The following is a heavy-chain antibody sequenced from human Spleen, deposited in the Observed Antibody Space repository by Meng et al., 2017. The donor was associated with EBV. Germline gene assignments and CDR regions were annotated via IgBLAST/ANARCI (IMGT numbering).Heavy chain of an antibody. V-gene: IGHV4-34*01. CDR2: INLGGNT. CDR1: GGSFSGSD. J-gene: IGHJ4*02. Sequence: QVRLHQWGDGLLKPSETLSLTCAVYGGSFSGSDWSWIRQPPGKGLEWIGEINLGGNTNYNPSLKSRVSISVDTSKNHFSLRVNSLTAADTAVYYCATWNNNGWYYGYWGQGTLVTVSS. D-gene: IGHD6-19*01. CDR3: ATWNNNGWYYGY.